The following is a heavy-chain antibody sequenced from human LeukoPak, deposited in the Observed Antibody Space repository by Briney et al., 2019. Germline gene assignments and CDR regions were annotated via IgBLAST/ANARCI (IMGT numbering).Heavy chain of an antibody. Sequence: SETLSLTCTVSGGSISSSSYYWGWIRQPPGKGLEWIGSIYYSGSTYYNPSLKSRVTISVDTSKNQFSLKLSSVTAADTAVYYCATDVEMATTSDAFDIWGQGTMVTVSS. V-gene: IGHV4-39*02. CDR3: ATDVEMATTSDAFDI. CDR2: IYYSGST. CDR1: GGSISSSSYY. D-gene: IGHD5-24*01. J-gene: IGHJ3*02.